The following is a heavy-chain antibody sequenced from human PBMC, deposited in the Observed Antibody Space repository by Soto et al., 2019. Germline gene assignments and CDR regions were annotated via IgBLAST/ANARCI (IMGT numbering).Heavy chain of an antibody. CDR3: ARVTPGNNLYYFSGLDF. D-gene: IGHD1-1*01. J-gene: IGHJ6*02. V-gene: IGHV3-30-3*01. CDR1: GFTFDTYG. Sequence: GGSLRLSCVASGFTFDTYGIHWVRQAPGKGLQWVALISYEGSNTYYADSVRGRFTISRDNSKNALYLQMNTLRPEDTGVYYCARVTPGNNLYYFSGLDFWGQGTSVTVSS. CDR2: ISYEGSNT.